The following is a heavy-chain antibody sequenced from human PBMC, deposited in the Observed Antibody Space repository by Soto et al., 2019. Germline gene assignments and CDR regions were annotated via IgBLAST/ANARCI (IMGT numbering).Heavy chain of an antibody. V-gene: IGHV3-7*05. CDR1: GFTFSSYW. Sequence: GGSLRLSCAASGFTFSSYWMSWVRQAPGKGLEWVANIKQDGSEKYYVDSVKGRFTISRDNAKNSLYLQMNSLRAEDTAVYYCARGSDWFVVQNYYFDYWGQGTLVTVSS. J-gene: IGHJ4*02. CDR2: IKQDGSEK. D-gene: IGHD3-9*01. CDR3: ARGSDWFVVQNYYFDY.